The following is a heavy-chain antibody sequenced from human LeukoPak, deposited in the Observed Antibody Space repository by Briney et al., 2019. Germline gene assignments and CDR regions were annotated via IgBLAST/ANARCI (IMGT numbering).Heavy chain of an antibody. CDR2: ISAYNGNT. CDR1: GYTFTSYG. D-gene: IGHD3-9*01. Sequence: GASVKVSCKASGYTFTSYGISWVRQAPGQGLEWMGWISAYNGNTNYAQKLQGRVTMTTDTSTSTAYMELRSLRSDDAAVYYCAREDLTGYLYYFDYWGQGTLVTVSS. J-gene: IGHJ4*02. V-gene: IGHV1-18*01. CDR3: AREDLTGYLYYFDY.